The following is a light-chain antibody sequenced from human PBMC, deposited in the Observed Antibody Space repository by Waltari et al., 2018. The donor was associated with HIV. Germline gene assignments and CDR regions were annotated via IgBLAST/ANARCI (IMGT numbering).Light chain of an antibody. CDR2: GNT. CDR3: QSYDSSLSGYV. CDR1: TSNIRAGYD. Sequence: QSVLTQPPSVSGAPRQRVTISCTGRTSNIRAGYDVPSYQQLPGTAPKPLIYGNTNRPSGVPDRFSGSKSGTSASLAITGLLVEDEADYYCQSYDSSLSGYVFGTGTKVTVL. V-gene: IGLV1-40*01. J-gene: IGLJ1*01.